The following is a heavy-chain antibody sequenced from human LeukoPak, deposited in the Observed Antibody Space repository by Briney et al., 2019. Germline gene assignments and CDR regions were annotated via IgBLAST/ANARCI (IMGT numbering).Heavy chain of an antibody. V-gene: IGHV1-2*02. D-gene: IGHD2-15*01. CDR3: ERGVGESWLDP. J-gene: IGHJ5*02. CDR2: MDPVSGGT. Sequence: ASVKVSCKASGYTFTAYYIHWVRQAPGQGLEWMGWMDPVSGGTNYAQTFQGRVTMTRDSSISTAYMQLSSLRSEDTADTAVYYWERGVGESWLDPWGQGDLVTVSS. CDR1: GYTFTAYY.